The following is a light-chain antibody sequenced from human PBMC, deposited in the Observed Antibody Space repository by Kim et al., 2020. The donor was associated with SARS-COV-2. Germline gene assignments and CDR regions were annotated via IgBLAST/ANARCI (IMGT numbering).Light chain of an antibody. CDR2: DAS. Sequence: EIVLTQSPATLSLSPGERATLSCRASQSISYYLAWYQHKPGQAPRHLIYDASNRATGIPARFSGSGSGTDFTLTITSLEPEDFAVYYCQQRSVWYTFGQGTKLEI. J-gene: IGKJ2*01. CDR3: QQRSVWYT. CDR1: QSISYY. V-gene: IGKV3-11*01.